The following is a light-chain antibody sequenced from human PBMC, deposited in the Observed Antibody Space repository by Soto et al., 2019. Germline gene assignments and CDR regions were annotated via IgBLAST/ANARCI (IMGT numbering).Light chain of an antibody. CDR1: QSIASF. V-gene: IGKV1-39*01. Sequence: DIQMTQSPSSLSASIGDTVTITCRASQSIASFLNWLQLKPGKAPKLLISDTSTLQSGVPSRFSGGWSVTEFTLTIRSLQPEDSALYFCLQDYSPLLALGAGTRVEIK. CDR2: DTS. J-gene: IGKJ4*01. CDR3: LQDYSPLLA.